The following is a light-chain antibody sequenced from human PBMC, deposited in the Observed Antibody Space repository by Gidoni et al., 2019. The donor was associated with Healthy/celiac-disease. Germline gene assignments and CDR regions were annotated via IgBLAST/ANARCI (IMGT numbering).Light chain of an antibody. Sequence: DIQMTQSPSSLSASVGDRVTITCRASQSISSYLNWYQQKPGKAPKLLIYAASSLQSGVPSRFSGSGSGTDFNLTMSSLQPEDFATYYCQQSYSTPRVTFGQGTRLEIK. CDR2: AAS. CDR3: QQSYSTPRVT. V-gene: IGKV1-39*01. J-gene: IGKJ5*01. CDR1: QSISSY.